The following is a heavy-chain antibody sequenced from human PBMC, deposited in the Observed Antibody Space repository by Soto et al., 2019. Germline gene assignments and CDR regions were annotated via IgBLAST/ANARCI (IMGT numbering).Heavy chain of an antibody. D-gene: IGHD2-2*01. V-gene: IGHV2-5*02. CDR3: ANTLDASADDALDA. CDR2: IYWDDEN. Sequence: QITLKESGPTLVKPTQTLTLPCTFSGFTLTTSGVGVGGIRQPPGKGLEWLALIYWDDENRYSPSLQSRLTITKDTSKNQVDLTVTNVTPADTGSYYCANTLDASADDALDAWGQGTMVYVSS. J-gene: IGHJ3*01. CDR1: GFTLTTSGVG.